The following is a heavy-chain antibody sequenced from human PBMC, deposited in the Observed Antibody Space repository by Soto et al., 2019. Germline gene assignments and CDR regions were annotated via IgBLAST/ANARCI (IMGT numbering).Heavy chain of an antibody. J-gene: IGHJ4*02. Sequence: QVQLVQSGAEVKKPGASVQVSCKVSGYTLTELSMHWVRQAPGKGLEWIGGFDPEDGETIYAQKCQGRVTMTEHTSTDTAYRELSSLRSEDTAVYYCATGIEYFTYFDYWGQGTLVTVSS. CDR3: ATGIEYFTYFDY. CDR2: FDPEDGET. CDR1: GYTLTELS. V-gene: IGHV1-24*01.